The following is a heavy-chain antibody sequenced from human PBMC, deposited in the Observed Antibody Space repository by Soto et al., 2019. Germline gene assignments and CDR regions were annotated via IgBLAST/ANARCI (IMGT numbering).Heavy chain of an antibody. CDR3: AREDDYNYRYFNYGLDV. J-gene: IGHJ6*02. D-gene: IGHD5-12*01. CDR1: GFTFKNYA. V-gene: IGHV3-30-3*01. Sequence: QAQLVESGGGVVQPGRSLRLSCAASGFTFKNYALHWVRQAPGKGLEWVAFISFDGDKKYYADSVKGRFTISRDNLKNTLYLQMNNLRVEDAALYFCAREDDYNYRYFNYGLDVWGQGTTVTVSS. CDR2: ISFDGDKK.